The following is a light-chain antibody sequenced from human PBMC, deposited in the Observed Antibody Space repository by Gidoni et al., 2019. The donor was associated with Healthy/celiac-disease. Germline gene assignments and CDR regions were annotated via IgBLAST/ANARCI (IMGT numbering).Light chain of an antibody. CDR1: SSNIGSNT. CDR3: AAWDDSLNARVV. V-gene: IGLV1-44*01. Sequence: QSVLTQPPSASGTPGQRVTISCSGSSSNIGSNTVNWYQQLPGTAPKLLIYSNNQRPSGVPDRFSGSKSGTSASLAISGLQSEDEAVYYCAAWDDSLNARVVFGGGTKLTVL. J-gene: IGLJ2*01. CDR2: SNN.